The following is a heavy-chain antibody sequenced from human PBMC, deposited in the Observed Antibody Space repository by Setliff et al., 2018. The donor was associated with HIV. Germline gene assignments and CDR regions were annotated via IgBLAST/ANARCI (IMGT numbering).Heavy chain of an antibody. CDR3: ARGLRAPAANYGMDV. D-gene: IGHD6-25*01. J-gene: IGHJ6*02. CDR2: IYYSGST. V-gene: IGHV4-39*01. Sequence: PSETLSLTCTVSGASISSRSYYWAWIRQPPGKGLEWIGTIYYSGSTYYNPSLKSRVTISVDTSKNQFSLKLSSVTAADAAIYYCARGLRAPAANYGMDVWGQGTTVTVSS. CDR1: GASISSRSYY.